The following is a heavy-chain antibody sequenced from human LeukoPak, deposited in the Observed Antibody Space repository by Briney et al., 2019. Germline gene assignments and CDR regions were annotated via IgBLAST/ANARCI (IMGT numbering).Heavy chain of an antibody. Sequence: SETLSHTCIVTGGSLSSRTYYRGRIRQPPGKKLEWIGSIYYSGSTYYNPSLKSRVTISVDTSKNQFSLKLSSVTAADTSVYYCARRVVRGVYDAFDIWGHGTMVTVSS. D-gene: IGHD3-10*01. CDR3: ARRVVRGVYDAFDI. V-gene: IGHV4-39*01. CDR2: IYYSGST. J-gene: IGHJ3*02. CDR1: GGSLSSRTYY.